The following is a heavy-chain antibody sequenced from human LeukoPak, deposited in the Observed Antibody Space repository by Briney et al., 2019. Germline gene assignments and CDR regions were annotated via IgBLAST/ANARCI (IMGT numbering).Heavy chain of an antibody. V-gene: IGHV4-59*01. Sequence: SETLSLTCTVAGGSISSYYWSWIRQPPGKGLEWIGYIYYSGSTNYDASLKSRVTISVDTSKNQFSLKLSSVTAADTAVYYCARTIAAAGNIWCDPCGQGTLVTVSS. D-gene: IGHD6-13*01. CDR2: IYYSGST. J-gene: IGHJ5*02. CDR3: ARTIAAAGNIWCDP. CDR1: GGSISSYY.